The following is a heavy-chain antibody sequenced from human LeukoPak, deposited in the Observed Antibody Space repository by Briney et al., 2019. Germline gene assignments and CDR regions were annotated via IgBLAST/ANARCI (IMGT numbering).Heavy chain of an antibody. CDR3: AKDRYSSGRVFDY. Sequence: PGGSLRLSCAASGFTFSSYAMSWFRQAPGKGLEWLSALTGSGSSTYYADSVKGRFTISRDNSMNTLSLQMNSLRAEDTALYYCAKDRYSSGRVFDYWGQGTLVTVSS. V-gene: IGHV3-23*01. D-gene: IGHD6-19*01. CDR2: LTGSGSST. CDR1: GFTFSSYA. J-gene: IGHJ4*02.